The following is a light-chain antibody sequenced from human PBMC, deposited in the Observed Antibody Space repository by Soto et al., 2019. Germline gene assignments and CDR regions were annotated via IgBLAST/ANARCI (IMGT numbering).Light chain of an antibody. V-gene: IGKV3-15*01. Sequence: EIVMTPSPATLSVSPVERATLSCRASQSVSSNLAWYQQTPGQAPRLLIYGASTRATGIPARFSGSGSGTEFTLTISSLQPEDVATYYCQQGKSFPLTFGGGTKVDIK. CDR2: GAS. CDR3: QQGKSFPLT. CDR1: QSVSSN. J-gene: IGKJ4*01.